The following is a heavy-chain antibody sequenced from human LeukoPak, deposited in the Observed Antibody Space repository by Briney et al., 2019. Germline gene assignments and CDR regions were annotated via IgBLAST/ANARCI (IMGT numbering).Heavy chain of an antibody. D-gene: IGHD1-14*01. V-gene: IGHV3-30*02. CDR1: GSIFSNYG. Sequence: GGSLRLSCRASGSIFSNYGIHWVRQTPGKGLEWVAFIRYGGSGSNEYYADSVKGRFTISRDNSKNSLYLQMNRLRIEDSAVYYCAKSRAPTAAPDAFDFWGRGTMVTVSS. J-gene: IGHJ3*01. CDR3: AKSRAPTAAPDAFDF. CDR2: IRYGGSGSNE.